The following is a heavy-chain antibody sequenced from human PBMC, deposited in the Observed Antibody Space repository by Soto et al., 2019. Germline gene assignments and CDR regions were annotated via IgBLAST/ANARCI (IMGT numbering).Heavy chain of an antibody. J-gene: IGHJ5*02. CDR3: ASFLQLVPLGFDP. Sequence: PSETLSLTCTVSGGSISGYYWNWIRQPPGKGLEWIGYIYYSGSTYYNPSLKSRVTISVDTSKNQFSLKLSSVTAADTAVYYCASFLQLVPLGFDPWGQGTLVTVSS. D-gene: IGHD6-13*01. CDR2: IYYSGST. CDR1: GGSISGYY. V-gene: IGHV4-59*06.